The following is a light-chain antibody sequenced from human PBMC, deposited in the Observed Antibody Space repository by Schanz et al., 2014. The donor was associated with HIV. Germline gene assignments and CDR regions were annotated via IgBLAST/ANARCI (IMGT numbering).Light chain of an antibody. V-gene: IGLV1-44*01. CDR3: AAWDDSLKGYV. CDR2: SNN. CDR1: SSNIGINS. J-gene: IGLJ1*01. Sequence: QSVLTQPPSASGTPGQRVTISCSGSSSNIGINSVNWYQQLPGTAPKLLIYSNNLRPSGVPDRFSGSKSGTSASLAISGLQSEDEADYYCAAWDDSLKGYVFGTGTKLTVL.